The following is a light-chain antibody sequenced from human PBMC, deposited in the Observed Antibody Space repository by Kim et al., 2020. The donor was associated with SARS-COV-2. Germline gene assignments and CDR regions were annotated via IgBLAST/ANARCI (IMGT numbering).Light chain of an antibody. CDR3: QAWDSSTTYV. CDR2: QDS. CDR1: KLGDKY. V-gene: IGLV3-1*01. Sequence: SYELTQPPSVSVSPGQTASITCSGDKLGDKYACWYQQKPGQSPVLVIYQDSKRPSGIPERFSGSNSGNTATLTISGTQAMDKADYYCQAWDSSTTYVFGG. J-gene: IGLJ2*01.